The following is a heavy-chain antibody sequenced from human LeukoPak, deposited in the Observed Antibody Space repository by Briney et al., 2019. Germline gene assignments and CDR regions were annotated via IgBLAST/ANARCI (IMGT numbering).Heavy chain of an antibody. CDR3: AKDRGGGRDAFDI. CDR1: GDSISSYA. Sequence: PSETLSLTCSVSGDSISSYAWSWIRRPPEKGLEWIGDISRSGDTNYSPSLKSRLTISVDMSKNQFSLKLRSVTAADTAVYYCAKDRGGGRDAFDIWGQGTVVTVSS. V-gene: IGHV4-59*01. J-gene: IGHJ3*02. CDR2: ISRSGDT. D-gene: IGHD3-10*01.